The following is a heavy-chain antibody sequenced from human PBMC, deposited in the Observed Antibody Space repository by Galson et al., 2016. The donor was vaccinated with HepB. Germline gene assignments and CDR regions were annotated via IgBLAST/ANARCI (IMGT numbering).Heavy chain of an antibody. CDR2: INYSGSA. Sequence: SETLSLTCSVSGGSIGNYYYNWIRQPPGKGLEWIAYINYSGSANYNPSLKSRVTISVDTSKNQFSLNLTSVTAADTAVYYCATNGAGILAGFGAFDIWGQGTMVTVSS. J-gene: IGHJ3*02. V-gene: IGHV4-59*01. D-gene: IGHD6-19*01. CDR1: GGSIGNYY. CDR3: ATNGAGILAGFGAFDI.